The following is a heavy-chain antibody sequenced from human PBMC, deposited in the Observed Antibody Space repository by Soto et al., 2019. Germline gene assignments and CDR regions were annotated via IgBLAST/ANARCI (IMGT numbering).Heavy chain of an antibody. CDR2: IIPILGIA. V-gene: IGHV1-69*02. D-gene: IGHD3-9*01. CDR1: RDTFSSYT. J-gene: IGHJ4*02. CDR3: IFLTPGDY. Sequence: QVQLVQSGAEVKKPGSAVKVSCKTSRDTFSSYTISWVRQAPGQGLEWMGRIIPILGIANYAQKFQVRVTITADKSTSTAYMELSILRSEDTAVYYCIFLTPGDYWGQGTLVTVSS.